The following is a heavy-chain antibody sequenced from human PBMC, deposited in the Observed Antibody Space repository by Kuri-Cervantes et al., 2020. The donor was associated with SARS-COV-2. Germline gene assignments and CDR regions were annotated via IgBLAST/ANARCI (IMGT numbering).Heavy chain of an antibody. Sequence: SETLSLTCAVSGVSVSHGTYSWSWIRQPAGKGPEWIGHLDTSGTTTYNPSLKSRVTISVDTSKNQFSLKLSSVTAADTAVYYCASSSPLYCSSTSCYVGIGHNWFDPWGQGTLVTVSS. CDR2: LDTSGTT. V-gene: IGHV4-61*09. J-gene: IGHJ5*02. D-gene: IGHD2-2*01. CDR1: GVSVSHGTYS. CDR3: ASSSPLYCSSTSCYVGIGHNWFDP.